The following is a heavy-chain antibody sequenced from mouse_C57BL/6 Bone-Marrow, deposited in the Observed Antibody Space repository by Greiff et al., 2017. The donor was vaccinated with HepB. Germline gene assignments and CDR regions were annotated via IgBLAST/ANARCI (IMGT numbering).Heavy chain of an antibody. CDR1: GYTFTSYW. V-gene: IGHV1-55*01. CDR3: ARPYYGSREYYAMDY. D-gene: IGHD1-1*01. CDR2: IYPGSGST. Sequence: QVQLQQPGAELVKPGASVKMSCKASGYTFTSYWITWVKQRPGQGLVWIGDIYPGSGSTNYNEKFKSKATLTVDTSSSTAYMQLSSLTSEDSAVYYGARPYYGSREYYAMDYWGQGTSVTVSS. J-gene: IGHJ4*01.